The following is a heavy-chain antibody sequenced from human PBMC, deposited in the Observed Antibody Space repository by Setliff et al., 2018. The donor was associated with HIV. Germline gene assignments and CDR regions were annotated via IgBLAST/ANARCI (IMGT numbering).Heavy chain of an antibody. CDR2: INHSGVT. Sequence: PSETLSLTCAVYGESFSAYFWSWIRQSPGKGLEWIGEINHSGVTNYNPSLKSRLTISVDTSKNQFSLRLRSVTAADTAVYYCTRGGSMTTLTTWGQGTLVTVSS. V-gene: IGHV4-34*01. CDR3: TRGGSMTTLTT. D-gene: IGHD4-4*01. J-gene: IGHJ4*02. CDR1: GESFSAYF.